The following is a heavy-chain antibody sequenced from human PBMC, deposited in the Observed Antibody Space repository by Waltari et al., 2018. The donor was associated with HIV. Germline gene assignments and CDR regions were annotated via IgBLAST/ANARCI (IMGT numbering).Heavy chain of an antibody. CDR2: INHSGST. V-gene: IGHV4-34*01. CDR1: GGSFSGYY. J-gene: IGHJ1*01. D-gene: IGHD3-3*01. CDR3: ARGVGRYYDFWSGYSSAEYFQH. Sequence: QVQLQQWGAGLLKPSETLSLTCAVYGGSFSGYYWSWIRQPPGKGLEWIGEINHSGSTNYNPSLKSRVTISVDTSKNQFSLKLSSVTAADTAVYYCARGVGRYYDFWSGYSSAEYFQHWGQGTLVTVSS.